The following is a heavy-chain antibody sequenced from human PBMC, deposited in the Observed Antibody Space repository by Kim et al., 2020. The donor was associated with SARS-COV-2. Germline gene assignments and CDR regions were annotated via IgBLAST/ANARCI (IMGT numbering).Heavy chain of an antibody. CDR3: ARDGVAAADSYYYYGMDV. V-gene: IGHV3-7*03. CDR2: IKQDGSEK. J-gene: IGHJ6*02. D-gene: IGHD6-13*01. CDR1: GFTFSSYW. Sequence: GGSLRLSCAASGFTFSSYWMSWVRQAPGKGLEWVANIKQDGSEKYYVDSVKGRFTISRDNAKNSLYLQMNSLRAEDTAVYYCARDGVAAADSYYYYGMDVWGQGTTVTVS.